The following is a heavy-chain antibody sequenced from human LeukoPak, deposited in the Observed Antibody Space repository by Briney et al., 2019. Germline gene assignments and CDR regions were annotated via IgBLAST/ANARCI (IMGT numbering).Heavy chain of an antibody. D-gene: IGHD2-21*02. CDR2: FYSGGNT. Sequence: PGGSLRLSCVASGFTVSTNYMSWVRQAPGKGLEWVSVFYSGGNTYYADSVKGRFTISRDTSKNTLYLQMDSLRAEDTAVYYCARGGGAYCGDDCRRTSDYWGQGTLVTVSS. CDR1: GFTVSTNY. J-gene: IGHJ4*02. CDR3: ARGGGAYCGDDCRRTSDY. V-gene: IGHV3-53*01.